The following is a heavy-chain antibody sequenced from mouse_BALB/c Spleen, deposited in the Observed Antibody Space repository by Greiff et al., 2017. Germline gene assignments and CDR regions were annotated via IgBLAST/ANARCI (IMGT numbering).Heavy chain of an antibody. CDR2: ILPGSGST. J-gene: IGHJ4*01. V-gene: IGHV1-9*01. Sequence: VKLMESGAELMKPGASVKISCKATGYTFSSYWIEWVKQRPGHGLEWIGEILPGSGSTNYNEKFKGKATFTADTSSNTAYMQLSSLTSEDSAVYYCARRGVYGNYYAMDYWGQGTSVTVSS. CDR1: GYTFSSYW. D-gene: IGHD2-10*02. CDR3: ARRGVYGNYYAMDY.